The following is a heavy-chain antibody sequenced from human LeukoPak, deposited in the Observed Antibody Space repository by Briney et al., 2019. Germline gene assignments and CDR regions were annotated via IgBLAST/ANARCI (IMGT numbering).Heavy chain of an antibody. V-gene: IGHV5-51*01. J-gene: IGHJ6*03. CDR3: ARASYSSSWYYYYYMDV. CDR1: GYSFTSYW. CDR2: IYPGDSDS. D-gene: IGHD6-13*01. Sequence: GESLKISCKGSGYSFTSYWIGWVRQMPGKGLEWMGIIYPGDSDSRYSPSFQGQVTISADKSISTAYLQWSSLRSEDTAVYYCARASYSSSWYYYYYMDVWGKGTTVTISS.